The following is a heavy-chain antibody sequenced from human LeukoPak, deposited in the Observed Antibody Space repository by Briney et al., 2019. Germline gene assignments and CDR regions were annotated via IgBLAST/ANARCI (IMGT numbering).Heavy chain of an antibody. V-gene: IGHV3-33*01. CDR1: GLTFSSYG. CDR2: IWYGGSNK. D-gene: IGHD3-3*01. Sequence: GRSLRLSCTASGLTFSSYGMHWVRQAPGKGLEWVAVIWYGGSNKFYADSVKGRFPISRDNSKNTLYLQMNSLRAEDTAVYYCARDRLDNYDFWSGYFLGPHWFDPWGQGTLVTVSS. J-gene: IGHJ5*02. CDR3: ARDRLDNYDFWSGYFLGPHWFDP.